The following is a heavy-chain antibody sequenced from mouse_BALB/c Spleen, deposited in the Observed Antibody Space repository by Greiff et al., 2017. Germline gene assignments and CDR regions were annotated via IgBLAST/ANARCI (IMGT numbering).Heavy chain of an antibody. CDR3: ARAGRDRGAWFAY. J-gene: IGHJ3*01. V-gene: IGHV5-17*02. CDR2: ISSGSSTI. CDR1: GFTFSSFG. Sequence: EVKLVESGGGLVQPGGSRKLSCAASGFTFSSFGMHWVRQAPEKGLEWVAYISSGSSTIYYADTVKGRFTISRDNPKNTLFLQMTSLRSEDTAMYYCARAGRDRGAWFAYWGQGTLVTVSA. D-gene: IGHD3-3*01.